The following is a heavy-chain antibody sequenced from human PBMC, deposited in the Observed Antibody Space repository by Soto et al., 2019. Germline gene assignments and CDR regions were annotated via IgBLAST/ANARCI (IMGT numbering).Heavy chain of an antibody. D-gene: IGHD3-16*01. V-gene: IGHV3-33*05. CDR3: ARWGTTGGLDV. J-gene: IGHJ4*02. CDR2: TSYDGSNN. CDR1: GFTFRSYV. Sequence: QVQLVESGGGVVQPGTSLRLSCVGSGFTFRSYVIHWARQAPGKGLEWVALTSYDGSNNFYGDSVMGRFTISRDNSRNTVELQMDSLRLEDTALYYCARWGTTGGLDVWGQGTLVSVSS.